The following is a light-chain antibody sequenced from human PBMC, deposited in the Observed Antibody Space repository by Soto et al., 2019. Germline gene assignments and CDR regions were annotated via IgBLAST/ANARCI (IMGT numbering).Light chain of an antibody. CDR1: QSISTE. CDR2: SAS. J-gene: IGKJ2*01. V-gene: IGKV3-15*01. CDR3: QQGHNWPLT. Sequence: EIVMTQSPATLSVSPGERATLSCRASQSISTELAWYQQKPGQPPRLLIYSASTRATGVPARFTGSGSGSEFTLTSSGLQSEDFAVYYCQQGHNWPLTVGQGTRLEI.